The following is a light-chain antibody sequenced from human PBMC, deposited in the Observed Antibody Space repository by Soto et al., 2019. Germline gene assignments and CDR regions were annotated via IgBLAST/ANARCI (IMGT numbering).Light chain of an antibody. Sequence: DIQMTQSPSSLSASVGNRVTITCRASQGIRNYLDWYQQKPGKVPKLLIYAASTLQSGVPSRFTGRASGTDCTLTISSLQTEDVATYYCQKYNSAPLTFGGWTKVDIK. CDR3: QKYNSAPLT. CDR1: QGIRNY. V-gene: IGKV1-27*01. J-gene: IGKJ4*01. CDR2: AAS.